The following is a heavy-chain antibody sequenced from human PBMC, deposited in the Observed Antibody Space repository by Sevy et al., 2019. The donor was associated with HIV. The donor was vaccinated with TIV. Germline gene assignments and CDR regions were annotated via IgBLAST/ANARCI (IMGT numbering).Heavy chain of an antibody. Sequence: GGSLRLSCAASGFTFSKYSMCWVRQPPGKGLEWVSTLSFVCGEINYADSVKGRFTISRDNSKSSVYLQMNNLRPEDTAVYYCAREGCTKPHDYWGQRTLVTVSS. CDR2: LSFVCGEI. CDR3: AREGCTKPHDY. CDR1: GFTFSKYS. V-gene: IGHV3-23*01. J-gene: IGHJ4*02. D-gene: IGHD2-8*01.